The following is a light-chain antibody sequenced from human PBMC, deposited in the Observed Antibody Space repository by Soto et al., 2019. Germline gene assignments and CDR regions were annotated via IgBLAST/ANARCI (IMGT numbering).Light chain of an antibody. V-gene: IGLV1-40*01. CDR1: SSNIGAGCE. CDR3: QSYDSSLSAPYV. J-gene: IGLJ1*01. CDR2: GNT. Sequence: QSVLTQPPSVSGAPGQRVTISCTGCSSNIGAGCEVHWYQHLPGKAPKLLIYGNTNRPSGVPDRFSGSKSGTSASLAITGLQAEDEADYYCQSYDSSLSAPYVFGGGTKVNVL.